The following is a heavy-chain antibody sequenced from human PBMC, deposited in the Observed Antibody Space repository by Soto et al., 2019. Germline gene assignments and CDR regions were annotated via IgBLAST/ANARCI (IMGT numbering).Heavy chain of an antibody. J-gene: IGHJ4*02. CDR1: EFTFSSSW. CDR3: VTGWSEY. CDR2: INSDGGFT. D-gene: IGHD2-15*01. Sequence: EVQLVESGGGLVQPGGSLRLSCVVSEFTFSSSWMHWVRQSPGKGLMWVSRINSDGGFTNYADSVKGRFTTSRDNAKNMLYLQMTSLRVEDTALYYCVTGWSEYWGQGTLVTVSS. V-gene: IGHV3-74*01.